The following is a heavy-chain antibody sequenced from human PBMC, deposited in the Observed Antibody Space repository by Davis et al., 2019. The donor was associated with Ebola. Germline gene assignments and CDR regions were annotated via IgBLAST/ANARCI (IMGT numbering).Heavy chain of an antibody. CDR3: TRDDTVPFDY. D-gene: IGHD4-17*01. V-gene: IGHV1-2*06. CDR1: GYTFTGYY. J-gene: IGHJ4*02. CDR2: INPNSGGT. Sequence: ASVKVSCKASGYTFTGYYMHWVRQAPGQGLEWVGRINPNSGGTNYAQKFRGRVTMTRDTSISTAYMELSRLRSDDTAVYYCTRDDTVPFDYWGQGTLVTVSS.